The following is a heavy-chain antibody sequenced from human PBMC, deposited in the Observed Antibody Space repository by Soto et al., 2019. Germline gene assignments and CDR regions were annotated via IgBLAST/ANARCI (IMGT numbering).Heavy chain of an antibody. V-gene: IGHV3-74*03. CDR1: GFTFSGNW. J-gene: IGHJ3*02. CDR2: INTDGGSS. Sequence: EVQLVESGGDLVQPGGSLSLSCAASGFTFSGNWMHWVRQVPGKGLEWVSRINTDGGSSAYADSVKGRFAISRDNAKNTLYLQMSGLRAEDTDVYYCAREAGYCSRTSCYRRAFDTWGQWTTVTVCS. D-gene: IGHD2-2*01. CDR3: AREAGYCSRTSCYRRAFDT.